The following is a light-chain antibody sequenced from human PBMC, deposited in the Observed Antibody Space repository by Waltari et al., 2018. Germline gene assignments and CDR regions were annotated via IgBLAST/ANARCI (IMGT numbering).Light chain of an antibody. CDR3: QQYNNWPLWT. J-gene: IGKJ1*01. V-gene: IGKV3-15*01. CDR2: GAS. CDR1: QSVSSN. Sequence: SPSPLSFSPFSLSTLSCRASQSVSSNLAWYQQKPGQAPRLLIYGASTRATGIPARFSGSGSGTEFTLTISSLQSEDFAVYYCQQYNNWPLWTFGQGTKVEIK.